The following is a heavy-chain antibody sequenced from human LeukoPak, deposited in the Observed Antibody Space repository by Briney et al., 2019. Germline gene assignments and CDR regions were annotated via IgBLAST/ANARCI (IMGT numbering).Heavy chain of an antibody. D-gene: IGHD2/OR15-2a*01. CDR1: GFTLHDHG. CDR2: ISGDGNAK. CDR3: ARDYVYAFDY. Sequence: GGSLRLSCAASGFTLHDHGMSWVRQAPGKGLEWVSYISGDGNAKHYTDSVKGRFTISRDNAKNALYLQMNSLRAEDTAVYFCARDYVYAFDYWGQGTLVTVSS. J-gene: IGHJ4*02. V-gene: IGHV3-48*01.